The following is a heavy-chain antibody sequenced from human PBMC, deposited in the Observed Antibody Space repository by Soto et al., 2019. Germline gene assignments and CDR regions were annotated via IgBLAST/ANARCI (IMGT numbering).Heavy chain of an antibody. CDR2: ISAYNGNT. D-gene: IGHD2-2*01. Sequence: ASVKVSCKASGYTFTSYGISWVRQAPGQGLEWMGWISAYNGNTNYAQKLQGRVTMTTDTSTSTACMELRSLRSDDTAVYYCARVVVKGYCSSTSCFMYPDYWGQGTLVTVSS. J-gene: IGHJ4*02. V-gene: IGHV1-18*01. CDR3: ARVVVKGYCSSTSCFMYPDY. CDR1: GYTFTSYG.